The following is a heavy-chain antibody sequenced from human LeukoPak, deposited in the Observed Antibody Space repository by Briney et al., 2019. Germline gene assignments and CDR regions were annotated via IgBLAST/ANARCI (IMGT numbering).Heavy chain of an antibody. Sequence: GGSLRLSCAASGFTFSSYAMSWVRQTPPKGLQWVSSISGSGGSTYYADAVKGRFAISRDNSKNTLSLQMNSLRAEDTAIYYCAKVSYGVLDYWGQGTLVTVSS. D-gene: IGHD4-17*01. J-gene: IGHJ4*02. V-gene: IGHV3-23*01. CDR2: ISGSGGST. CDR3: AKVSYGVLDY. CDR1: GFTFSSYA.